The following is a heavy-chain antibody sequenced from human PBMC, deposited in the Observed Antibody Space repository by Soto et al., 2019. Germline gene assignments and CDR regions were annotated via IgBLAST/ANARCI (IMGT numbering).Heavy chain of an antibody. V-gene: IGHV4-30-4*01. Sequence: PSETLSLTCTVSGGSISSGDYYWSWIRQPPGKGLEWIGYIYYSGSTYYNPSLKSRVTISVDRSKNQFSLKLSSVTAVDTAVYYCARAPKYYYDSSGYYAAFDIWGQGTMVTVSS. CDR2: IYYSGST. D-gene: IGHD3-22*01. J-gene: IGHJ3*02. CDR3: ARAPKYYYDSSGYYAAFDI. CDR1: GGSISSGDYY.